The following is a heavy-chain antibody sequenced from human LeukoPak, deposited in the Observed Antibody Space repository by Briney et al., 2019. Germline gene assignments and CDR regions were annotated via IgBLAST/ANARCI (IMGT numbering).Heavy chain of an antibody. Sequence: PSETLSLTCAVYGGSFSGYYWSWIRQPPGKGLEWIGEINHSGSTNYNPSLKSRVTISVDTSKNQFSLKLSSVTAADTAVYYCARDHYDILTGSDAFDIWGQGTMVTVSS. CDR2: INHSGST. J-gene: IGHJ3*02. V-gene: IGHV4-34*01. CDR3: ARDHYDILTGSDAFDI. CDR1: GGSFSGYY. D-gene: IGHD3-9*01.